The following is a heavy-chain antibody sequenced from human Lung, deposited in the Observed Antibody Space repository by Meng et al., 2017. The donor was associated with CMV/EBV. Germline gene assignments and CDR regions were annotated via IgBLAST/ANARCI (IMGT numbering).Heavy chain of an antibody. J-gene: IGHJ6*02. Sequence: LSCETSGFTFSNYNMHWVRQAPGKGLEWVSYISYRQAPGKGLEWVSYISYSTTTYYADSVKGRFTIPRDDAKNSLYLQMNRLRVEDTAVYYCARDSYGMDVXGQRXTVTVSS. CDR1: GFTFSNYN. CDR3: ARDSYGMDV. V-gene: IGHV3-48*04. CDR2: ISYRQAPGKGLEWVSYISYSTTT.